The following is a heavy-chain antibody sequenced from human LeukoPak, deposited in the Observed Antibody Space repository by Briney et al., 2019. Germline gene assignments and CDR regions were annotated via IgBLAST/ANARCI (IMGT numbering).Heavy chain of an antibody. CDR2: INPNSGGA. V-gene: IGHV1-2*06. J-gene: IGHJ4*02. D-gene: IGHD3-9*01. CDR1: RYTFTGYY. Sequence: ASVKVSCKASRYTFTGYYMHWVRQAPGQGLEWMGRINPNSGGANYAQKFQGRVTMTRDTSISTAYMELSRLRSDDTAVYYCARGYYDILTGYHPPNFDYWGQGTLVTVSS. CDR3: ARGYYDILTGYHPPNFDY.